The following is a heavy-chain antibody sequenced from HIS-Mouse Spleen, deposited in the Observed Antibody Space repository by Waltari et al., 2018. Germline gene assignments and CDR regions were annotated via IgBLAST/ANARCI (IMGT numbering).Heavy chain of an antibody. D-gene: IGHD6-13*01. CDR3: AREIPYSSSWYDWYFDL. CDR1: AGPISSSSYY. CDR2: IYYSGST. Sequence: QLQLQESGPGLVKPSATLSLTCTVSAGPISSSSYYWGWIRQPPGKGLEWIGSIYYSGSTYYNPSLKSRVTISVDTSKNQLSLKLSSVTAADTAVYYCAREIPYSSSWYDWYFDLWGRGTLVTVSS. J-gene: IGHJ2*01. V-gene: IGHV4-39*07.